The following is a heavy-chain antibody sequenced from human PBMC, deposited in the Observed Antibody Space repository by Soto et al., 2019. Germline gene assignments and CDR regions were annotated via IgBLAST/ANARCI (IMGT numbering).Heavy chain of an antibody. J-gene: IGHJ6*02. D-gene: IGHD6-13*01. CDR1: GGTFSSYA. CDR2: IIPIFGTA. V-gene: IGHV1-69*13. CDR3: ARVASAGREDYYYGMDV. Sequence: SVKVSCKASGGTFSSYAISWVRQAPGQGLEWMGGIIPIFGTANYAQKFQGRVTITADESTSTAYMELSSLRSEDTAVYYCARVASAGREDYYYGMDVWGQGTTVSVSS.